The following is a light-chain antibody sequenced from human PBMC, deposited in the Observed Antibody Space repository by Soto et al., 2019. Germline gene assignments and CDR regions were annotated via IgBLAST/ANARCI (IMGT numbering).Light chain of an antibody. CDR1: SSDVGGYNF. CDR2: EVT. J-gene: IGLJ1*01. V-gene: IGLV2-14*01. CDR3: SSYTTTNSPYV. Sequence: QSALTQPASVSGSPGQSITISCTGSSSDVGGYNFVSWYQHHPGKAPKLILYEVTTRPSGVSSRFSGSKSGNTASLTIPGLQADDEANYYCSSYTTTNSPYVFGTGTKLTVL.